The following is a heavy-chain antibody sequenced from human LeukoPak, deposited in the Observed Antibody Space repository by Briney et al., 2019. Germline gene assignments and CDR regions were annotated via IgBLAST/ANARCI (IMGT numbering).Heavy chain of an antibody. CDR2: ISGSGGST. Sequence: GGSLRLSCAASGFTFSSYAMSWVRQAPGKGLEWVSAISGSGGSTYYADSVKGRFTISRDNSKNTLYLQMNSLRAEDTAVYYCAKGSSNYYDSSGYLNFDYGGQGTLVTVSS. D-gene: IGHD3-22*01. CDR1: GFTFSSYA. J-gene: IGHJ4*02. V-gene: IGHV3-23*01. CDR3: AKGSSNYYDSSGYLNFDY.